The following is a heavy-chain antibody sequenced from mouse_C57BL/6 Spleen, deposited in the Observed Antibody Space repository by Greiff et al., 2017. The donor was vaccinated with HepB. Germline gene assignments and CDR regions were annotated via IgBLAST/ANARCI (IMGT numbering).Heavy chain of an antibody. Sequence: VQLQQSGPELVKPGASVKISCKASGYSFTGYYMNWVKQSPEKSLEWIGEINPSTGGTNYNQKFKAKATLTVDKSSSTAYMQLKSLTSEDSAVYYCERAYYGSSPYYFDYWGQGTTLTVSS. CDR2: INPSTGGT. D-gene: IGHD1-1*01. CDR3: ERAYYGSSPYYFDY. CDR1: GYSFTGYY. J-gene: IGHJ2*01. V-gene: IGHV1-42*01.